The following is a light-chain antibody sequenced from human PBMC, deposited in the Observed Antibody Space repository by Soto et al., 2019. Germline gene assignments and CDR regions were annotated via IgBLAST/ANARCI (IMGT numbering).Light chain of an antibody. CDR2: GVS. V-gene: IGLV2-14*01. Sequence: QSVLTQPASVSGSPGQSITISCTGTSSDGGGYNYVSWYQQHAGKAPKLMIYGVSNRPSGVCNRFSGSKSGNTASLTISGLQAEDEADYYCSSYTSSSTLVFGTGTKVTVL. J-gene: IGLJ1*01. CDR1: SSDGGGYNY. CDR3: SSYTSSSTLV.